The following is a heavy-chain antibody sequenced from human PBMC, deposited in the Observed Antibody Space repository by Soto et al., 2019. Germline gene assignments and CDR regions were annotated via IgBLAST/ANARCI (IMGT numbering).Heavy chain of an antibody. Sequence: SETLSLTCAVYGGSFSGYYWSWIRQPPGKGMEWIGEINHSGSNNYNPSLKSRVTISVDTSKNQFSLKLSSATAADTALYYWARFLGPRKGYNYTWFDYWGQGTLVTVSS. CDR3: ARFLGPRKGYNYTWFDY. V-gene: IGHV4-34*01. D-gene: IGHD5-12*01. CDR1: GGSFSGYY. J-gene: IGHJ4*02. CDR2: INHSGSN.